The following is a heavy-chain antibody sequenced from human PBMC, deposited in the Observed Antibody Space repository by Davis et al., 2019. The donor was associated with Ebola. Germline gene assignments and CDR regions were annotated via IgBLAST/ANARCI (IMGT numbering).Heavy chain of an antibody. V-gene: IGHV3-23*01. D-gene: IGHD1-1*01. CDR2: ISGNGGST. CDR1: GFTFSNYA. Sequence: GESLKISCAASGFTFSNYAMSWVRQAAGEGLEWVSGISGNGGSTYYADSVKGRFTISRDNSKNTMYVQMISLRVEDTAVYYCAKGKGKLERLIGDYWGQGTLVTVSS. J-gene: IGHJ4*02. CDR3: AKGKGKLERLIGDY.